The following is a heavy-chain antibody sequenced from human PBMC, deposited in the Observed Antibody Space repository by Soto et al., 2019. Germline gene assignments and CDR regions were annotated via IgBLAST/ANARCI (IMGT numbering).Heavy chain of an antibody. CDR3: ARESDYDFWSGPPANYMDV. D-gene: IGHD3-3*01. CDR2: ISSSSSTI. J-gene: IGHJ6*03. Sequence: PGGSLRLSCAASGFTFSSYSMNWVRQAPGKGLEWVSYISSSSSTIYYADSVKGRFTISRDNAKNSLYLQMNSLRAEDTAVYYCARESDYDFWSGPPANYMDVWGKGTTVTVSS. CDR1: GFTFSSYS. V-gene: IGHV3-48*01.